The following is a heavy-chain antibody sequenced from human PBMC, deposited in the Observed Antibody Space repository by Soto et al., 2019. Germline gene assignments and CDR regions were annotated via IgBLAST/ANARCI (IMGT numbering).Heavy chain of an antibody. CDR3: AREGNTYYYDSSGYYYEDSAFDI. J-gene: IGHJ3*02. D-gene: IGHD3-22*01. CDR1: GFTFSSYA. CDR2: ISYDGSNK. V-gene: IGHV3-30-3*01. Sequence: EGSLRLSCAASGFTFSSYAMHWVRQAPGKGLEWVAVISYDGSNKYYADSVKGRFTISRDNSKNTLYLQMNSLRAEDTAVYYCAREGNTYYYDSSGYYYEDSAFDIWGQGTMVTVSS.